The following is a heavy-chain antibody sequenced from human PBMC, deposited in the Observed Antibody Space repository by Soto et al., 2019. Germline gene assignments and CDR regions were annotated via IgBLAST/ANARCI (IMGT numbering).Heavy chain of an antibody. CDR2: IYYSGST. V-gene: IGHV4-30-4*02. J-gene: IGHJ5*02. Sequence: SETLSLTCTVSGGSISSGDYYWSWIRQPPGKGLEWIGYIYYSGSTYYNPSLKSRVTISVDTSINTVYLELSNLRSDDTAVYFCAKERGSNSLHPSYNWFDTWGQGTLVTVSS. CDR3: AKERGSNSLHPSYNWFDT. CDR1: GGSISSGDYY. D-gene: IGHD6-13*01.